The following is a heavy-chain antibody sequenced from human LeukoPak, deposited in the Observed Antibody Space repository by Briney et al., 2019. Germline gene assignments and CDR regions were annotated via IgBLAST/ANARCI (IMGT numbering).Heavy chain of an antibody. V-gene: IGHV3-7*01. CDR2: IKQDGSEK. D-gene: IGHD2/OR15-2a*01. CDR3: ARGAFLMDV. J-gene: IGHJ6*03. CDR1: GFTFSSYW. Sequence: GGSLRLSCAASGFTFSSYWVTWVRQAPGKGLEWVANIKQDGSEKYNVDSVKGRFTISRDNAKRSLYLQMNSLRAEDTAVFYCARGAFLMDVWGKGTTVTVSS.